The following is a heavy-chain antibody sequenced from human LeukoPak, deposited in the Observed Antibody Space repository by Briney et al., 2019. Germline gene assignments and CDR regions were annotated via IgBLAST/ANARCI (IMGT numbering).Heavy chain of an antibody. J-gene: IGHJ4*02. Sequence: SETLSLTCAVSGDSIGRGSYYWGWIRQPAGKAPEWIGRIFNTGSTSYNPSLKSRVTISLDTSKNQFSLKLSSVTAADTAVYYCARGSSGWYSHLGYWGQGTLVTVSS. CDR3: ARGSSGWYSHLGY. CDR2: IFNTGST. D-gene: IGHD6-19*01. V-gene: IGHV4-61*10. CDR1: GDSIGRGSYY.